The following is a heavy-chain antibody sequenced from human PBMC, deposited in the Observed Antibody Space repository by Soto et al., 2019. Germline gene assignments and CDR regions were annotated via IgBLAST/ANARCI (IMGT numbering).Heavy chain of an antibody. CDR2: IYYSGST. CDR3: TTDSYSSITIVRFDY. V-gene: IGHV4-31*03. CDR1: GGSISSGGYY. D-gene: IGHD2-2*01. Sequence: PSETLSLTCTVSGGSISSGGYYWSWIRQHPGKGLEWIGYIYYSGSTYYNPSLKSRVTISVDTSKNQFSLKLSSVTAADTAVYYCTTDSYSSITIVRFDYWGHGTLVTVSS. J-gene: IGHJ4*01.